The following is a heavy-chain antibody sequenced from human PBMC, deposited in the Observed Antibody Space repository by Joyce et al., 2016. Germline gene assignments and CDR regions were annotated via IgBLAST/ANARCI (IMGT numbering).Heavy chain of an antibody. D-gene: IGHD6-25*01. CDR2: ISYDGIYK. Sequence: SNYGVHWVRQAPGKGLEWGAVISYDGIYKYYSDSVKGRFTISRDNSKNSVFLEMNSLRAEDTAVYYCAKILTATYSSGWFLDYWGQGTLVTVSS. CDR1: SNYG. V-gene: IGHV3-30*18. CDR3: AKILTATYSSGWFLDY. J-gene: IGHJ4*02.